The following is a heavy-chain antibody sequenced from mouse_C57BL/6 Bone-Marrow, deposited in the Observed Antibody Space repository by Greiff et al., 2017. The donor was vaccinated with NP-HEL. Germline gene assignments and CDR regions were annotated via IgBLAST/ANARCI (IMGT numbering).Heavy chain of an antibody. CDR3: ARGIIPYYYGSSYDYFDY. V-gene: IGHV1-55*01. CDR2: IYPGSGST. J-gene: IGHJ2*01. D-gene: IGHD1-1*01. CDR1: GYTFTSYW. Sequence: QVQLQQPGAELVKPGASVKMSCKASGYTFTSYWITWVKQRPGQGLEWIGDIYPGSGSTNYNEKFKSKATLTVDTSSSTAYMQLSSLTSEDSAVYYCARGIIPYYYGSSYDYFDYWGQGTTLTVSS.